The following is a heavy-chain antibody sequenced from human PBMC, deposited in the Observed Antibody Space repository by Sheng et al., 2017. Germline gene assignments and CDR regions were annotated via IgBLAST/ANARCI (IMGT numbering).Heavy chain of an antibody. Sequence: QVQLQQWGAGLLKPSETLSLTCAVYGGSFSGYYWSWIRQPPGKGLEWIGEINHSGSTNYNPSLKSRVTISVDTSKNQFSLKLSSVTAADTAVYYCARVGADPGIAAAVDYWGQGTLVTVSS. CDR2: INHSGST. CDR3: ARVGADPGIAAAVDY. V-gene: IGHV4-34*01. CDR1: GGSFSGYY. J-gene: IGHJ4*02. D-gene: IGHD6-13*01.